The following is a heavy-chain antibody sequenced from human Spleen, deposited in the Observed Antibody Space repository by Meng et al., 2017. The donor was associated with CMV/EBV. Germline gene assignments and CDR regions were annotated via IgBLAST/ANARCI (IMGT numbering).Heavy chain of an antibody. CDR3: ARDNIVSHGGYYYYYGMDV. CDR2: ISSSSSHI. V-gene: IGHV3-21*01. D-gene: IGHD3-16*02. J-gene: IGHJ6*02. CDR1: GFTFSSYS. Sequence: GESLKISCAASGFTFSSYSMNWVRQAPGKGLEWVSSISSSSSHIYYADSVKGRFTISRDNAKNSLYLQMNSLRAEDTAVYYCARDNIVSHGGYYYYYGMDVWGQGTTVTVSS.